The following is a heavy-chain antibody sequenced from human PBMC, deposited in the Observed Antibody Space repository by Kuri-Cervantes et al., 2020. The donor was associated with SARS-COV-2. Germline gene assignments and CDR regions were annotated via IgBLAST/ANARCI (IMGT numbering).Heavy chain of an antibody. J-gene: IGHJ4*02. D-gene: IGHD1-26*01. CDR1: GFTFTTYA. CDR2: ISYDGSNK. Sequence: GESLKISCAASGFTFTTYAMNWVRQAPGKGLEWVGLISYDGSNKYYADSVKGRFTISRDNSKNTLYLQMNSLRAEDTAVYYCARGMGAGATSWSFDYWGQGTLVTVSS. V-gene: IGHV3-30-3*01. CDR3: ARGMGAGATSWSFDY.